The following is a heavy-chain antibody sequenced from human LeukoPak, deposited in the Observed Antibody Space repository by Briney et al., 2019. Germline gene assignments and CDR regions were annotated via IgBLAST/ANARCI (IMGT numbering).Heavy chain of an antibody. V-gene: IGHV3-74*01. J-gene: IGHJ3*01. D-gene: IGHD7-27*01. Sequence: PGGSLRLSCAASGFTFSSYWMHWVRQAPGKGLLWVSRINSDGSSTRHADSVKGRFTISRDNAKNTLYLQMNSLRDEDTAVYYCAREDDSWGPNNLDLWGQGTMVTVSS. CDR3: AREDDSWGPNNLDL. CDR1: GFTFSSYW. CDR2: INSDGSST.